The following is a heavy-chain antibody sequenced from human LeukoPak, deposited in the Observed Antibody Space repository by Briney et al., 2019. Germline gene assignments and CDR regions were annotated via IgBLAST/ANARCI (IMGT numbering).Heavy chain of an antibody. Sequence: PGRSLRLSCAASGFTFSSHAMHWVRQAPGKGLEWVAVISYDGSNKYYADSVKGRFTISRDNSKNTLYLQMNSLRAEDTAVYYCARDTVDLLRFLEWSFDYWGQGTLVTVSS. CDR1: GFTFSSHA. D-gene: IGHD3-3*01. CDR3: ARDTVDLLRFLEWSFDY. V-gene: IGHV3-30*04. CDR2: ISYDGSNK. J-gene: IGHJ4*02.